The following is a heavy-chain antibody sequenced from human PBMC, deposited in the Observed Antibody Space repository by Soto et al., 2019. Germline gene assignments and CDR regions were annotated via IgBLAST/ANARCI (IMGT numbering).Heavy chain of an antibody. CDR3: AREEVYYYGSGGTHDSFDI. D-gene: IGHD3-10*01. Sequence: ASVKVSCKASGYTFTSYGISWVRQAPGQGLEWMGWISAYNGNTNYAQKLQGRVTMTTDTSTSTAYMELRSLRSDDTAVYYCAREEVYYYGSGGTHDSFDIWGQGTMVTVSS. V-gene: IGHV1-18*04. J-gene: IGHJ3*02. CDR1: GYTFTSYG. CDR2: ISAYNGNT.